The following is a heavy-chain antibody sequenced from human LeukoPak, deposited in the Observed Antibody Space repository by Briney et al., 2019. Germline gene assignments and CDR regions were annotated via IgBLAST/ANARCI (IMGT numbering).Heavy chain of an antibody. CDR1: GGSISSSTYY. D-gene: IGHD3-22*01. Sequence: ASETLSLTCTVSGGSISSSTYYWCWIRQPPGKGLEWIGYIYYSGSTNYNPSLKSRVTISVDTSKNQFSLKLSSVTAADTAVYYCARSSYYYDSSGRENYFDYWGQGTLVTVSS. J-gene: IGHJ4*02. V-gene: IGHV4-61*01. CDR3: ARSSYYYDSSGRENYFDY. CDR2: IYYSGST.